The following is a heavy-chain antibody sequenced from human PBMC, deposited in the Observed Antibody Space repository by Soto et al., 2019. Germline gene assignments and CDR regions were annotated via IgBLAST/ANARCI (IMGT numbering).Heavy chain of an antibody. CDR1: GGSFSGYY. CDR2: INHSGST. V-gene: IGHV4-34*01. J-gene: IGHJ3*02. CDR3: ARGLSSSGWSGAFDI. Sequence: QVQLQQWGAGLLKPSETLSLTCAVYGGSFSGYYWSWIRQPPGKGLEWIGEINHSGSTNYNPSLKSRVTISVDTSKNQFSLKLSSVTAADTAVYYCARGLSSSGWSGAFDIWGQGTMVTVSS. D-gene: IGHD6-19*01.